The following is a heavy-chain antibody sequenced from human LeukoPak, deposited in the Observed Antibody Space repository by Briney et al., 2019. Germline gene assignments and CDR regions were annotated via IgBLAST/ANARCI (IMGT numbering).Heavy chain of an antibody. CDR1: GYSFTAFY. J-gene: IGHJ4*02. CDR2: IHPRSGET. V-gene: IGHV1-2*02. Sequence: ASVKLSFTTSGYSFTAFYIHWVRQAPGQGLEWMGWIHPRSGETNYAQKFKGRVTMARDTSISTVYLDLSSLGSDDTAVYYCARDGEYGTGSYYRGCLDYWGQGTLVTVSS. CDR3: ARDGEYGTGSYYRGCLDY. D-gene: IGHD3-10*01.